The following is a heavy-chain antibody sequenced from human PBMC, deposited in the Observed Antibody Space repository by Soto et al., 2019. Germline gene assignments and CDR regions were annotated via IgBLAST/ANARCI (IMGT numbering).Heavy chain of an antibody. Sequence: SETLSLTCAVYGWSFSGYYWSWIRQPPGKGLEWIGEINHSGSTNYNPSLKSRVTISVDTSKNQFSLKLSSVTAADTAVYYCARLLRGYYDFWSGYYRPYYYYYYMDVWGKGTTVTVSS. D-gene: IGHD3-3*01. CDR2: INHSGST. CDR3: ARLLRGYYDFWSGYYRPYYYYYYMDV. CDR1: GWSFSGYY. J-gene: IGHJ6*03. V-gene: IGHV4-34*01.